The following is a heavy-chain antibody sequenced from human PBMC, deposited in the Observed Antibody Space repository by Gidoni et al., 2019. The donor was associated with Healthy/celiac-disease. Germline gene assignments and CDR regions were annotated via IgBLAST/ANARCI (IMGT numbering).Heavy chain of an antibody. V-gene: IGHV1-2*05. CDR2: INTNSGGT. D-gene: IGHD3-9*01. CDR3: ARGGQTYYDILTGYSNYYGMDV. J-gene: IGHJ6*02. Sequence: QVQLVQSGAEVKKPVASVNVSCQASGYTFTGYYMHCVLQATGQGLEWMGRINTNSGGTNYAKKVKGRVTMTRDTSISTAYMELSRLRSDDTVVYYCARGGQTYYDILTGYSNYYGMDVWGQGTTVTVSS. CDR1: GYTFTGYY.